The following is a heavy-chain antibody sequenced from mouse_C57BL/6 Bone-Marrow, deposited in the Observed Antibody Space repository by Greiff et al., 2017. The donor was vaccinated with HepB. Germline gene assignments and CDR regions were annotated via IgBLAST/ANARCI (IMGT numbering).Heavy chain of an antibody. CDR3: AREVGYDGYYEAWFAY. CDR1: GYTFTDYY. J-gene: IGHJ3*01. CDR2: INPYNGGT. D-gene: IGHD2-3*01. Sequence: EVQLQQSGPVLVKPGASVKMSCKASGYTFTDYYMNWVKQSHGKSLEWIGVINPYNGGTSYNQKFKGKATLTVDKSSSTAYMELNSLTSEDSAVYYCAREVGYDGYYEAWFAYWGQGTLVTVSA. V-gene: IGHV1-19*01.